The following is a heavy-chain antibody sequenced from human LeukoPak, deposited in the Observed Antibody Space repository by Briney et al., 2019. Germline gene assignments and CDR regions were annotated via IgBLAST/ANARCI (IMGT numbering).Heavy chain of an antibody. CDR3: ARDGVGSSWEYNWFDP. V-gene: IGHV1-46*01. J-gene: IGHJ5*02. CDR1: GYTFTSYY. CDR2: INPSGGST. Sequence: GASVKVSCKASGYTFTSYYMHWVRQAPGQGLEWMGIINPSGGSTSYAQKFQGRVTMTRDTSTSTVYMELSSLRSEDTAVYYCARDGVGSSWEYNWFDPWGQGTLVTVSS. D-gene: IGHD6-13*01.